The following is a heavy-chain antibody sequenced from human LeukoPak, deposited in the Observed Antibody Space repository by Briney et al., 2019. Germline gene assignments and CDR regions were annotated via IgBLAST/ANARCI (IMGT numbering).Heavy chain of an antibody. V-gene: IGHV1-8*01. D-gene: IGHD5-18*01. J-gene: IGHJ6*02. CDR3: VRGRSIQLWPENHYYYYGMDV. Sequence: ASVKVSCKASGYTFTSYDINWVRQATGQGLEWMGWMNPNSGNTGYAQKFQGRVTMTRNTSISTAYMELSSLRSEDTAVYYGVRGRSIQLWPENHYYYYGMDVWGQGTTVTVSS. CDR2: MNPNSGNT. CDR1: GYTFTSYD.